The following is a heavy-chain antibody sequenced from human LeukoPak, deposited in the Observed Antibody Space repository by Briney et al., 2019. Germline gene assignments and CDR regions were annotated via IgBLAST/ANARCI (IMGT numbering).Heavy chain of an antibody. D-gene: IGHD5-12*01. CDR1: GGSFSGYY. J-gene: IGHJ5*02. CDR3: ARIVAYNWFDP. CDR2: INHSGST. Sequence: PSETLSLTCAVYGGSFSGYYWSWIRQPPGKGLEWIGEINHSGSTNYNPSLKSRVTISVDTSKNQSSLKLSSVTAADTAVYYCARIVAYNWFDPWGQGTLVTVSS. V-gene: IGHV4-34*01.